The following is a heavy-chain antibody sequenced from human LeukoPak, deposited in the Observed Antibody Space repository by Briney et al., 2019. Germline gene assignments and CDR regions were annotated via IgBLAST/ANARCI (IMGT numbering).Heavy chain of an antibody. Sequence: GATVKVSCKASGYTFTSYGISWVRQAPGQGLEWVGWISAYNGNTNYAQKLQGRVTMTTDTSTSTAYMELRSLRSDDTAVYYCARDLSYDSSGYYRNDAFDIWGQGTMVTVSS. CDR1: GYTFTSYG. J-gene: IGHJ3*02. CDR2: ISAYNGNT. D-gene: IGHD3-22*01. CDR3: ARDLSYDSSGYYRNDAFDI. V-gene: IGHV1-18*01.